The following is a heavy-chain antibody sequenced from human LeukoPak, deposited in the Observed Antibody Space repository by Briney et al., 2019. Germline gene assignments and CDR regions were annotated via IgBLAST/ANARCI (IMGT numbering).Heavy chain of an antibody. J-gene: IGHJ5*02. CDR1: GFTFSSYG. Sequence: PGGSLRLSCAASGFTFSSYGMSWVRQVPGKGPEWVSAISGSGGSTYYADSVKGRFTISRDNSKNTLYLQMNSLRAEDTAVYYCAKDSYCSGGSCPNWFDPWGQGTLVTVSS. D-gene: IGHD2-15*01. V-gene: IGHV3-23*01. CDR2: ISGSGGST. CDR3: AKDSYCSGGSCPNWFDP.